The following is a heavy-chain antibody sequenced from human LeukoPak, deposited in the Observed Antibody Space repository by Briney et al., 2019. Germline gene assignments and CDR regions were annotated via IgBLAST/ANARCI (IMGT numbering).Heavy chain of an antibody. CDR2: ISSSSSTI. CDR3: AREPGYDSSGYYYRRDFQH. V-gene: IGHV3-48*02. Sequence: GGSLRLSCATSGFTFTTYEMNWVRQAPGKGLEWVSYISSSSSTIYYADSVKGRFTISRDNAKNSLYLQMNSLRDEDTAVYYCAREPGYDSSGYYYRRDFQHWGQGTLVTVSS. D-gene: IGHD3-22*01. CDR1: GFTFTTYE. J-gene: IGHJ1*01.